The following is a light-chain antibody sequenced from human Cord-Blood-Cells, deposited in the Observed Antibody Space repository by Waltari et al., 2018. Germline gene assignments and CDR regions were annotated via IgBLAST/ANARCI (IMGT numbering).Light chain of an antibody. CDR1: SSDVGSYNL. Sequence: QSALTQPASVSGSPGQSITISCPGTSSDVGSYNLVSWYQQHPGKAPKLMIYEVSKRPSGVSNRFSGSKSGNTASLTISGLQAEDEADYYCCSHAGSSTVFGGGTKLTVL. V-gene: IGLV2-23*02. J-gene: IGLJ2*01. CDR3: CSHAGSSTV. CDR2: EVS.